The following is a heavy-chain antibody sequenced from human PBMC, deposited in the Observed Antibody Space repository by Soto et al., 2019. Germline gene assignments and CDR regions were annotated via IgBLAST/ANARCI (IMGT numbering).Heavy chain of an antibody. V-gene: IGHV1-69*02. Sequence: QVQLVQSGAEVKKPGCSVKVSCKASGGTFSSYTISWVRQAPGQGLEWMGRIIPILGIANYAQKFQGSVTITAHKSTSTAYMELSSLRSEDTAVYYCARGYCSSTNCYDSFDYWGQGTLVTVSS. D-gene: IGHD2-2*01. CDR3: ARGYCSSTNCYDSFDY. J-gene: IGHJ4*02. CDR1: GGTFSSYT. CDR2: IIPILGIA.